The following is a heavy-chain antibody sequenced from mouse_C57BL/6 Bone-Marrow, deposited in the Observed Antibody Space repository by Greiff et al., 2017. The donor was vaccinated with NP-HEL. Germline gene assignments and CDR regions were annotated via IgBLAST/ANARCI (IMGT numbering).Heavy chain of an antibody. CDR2: INPYNGDT. CDR1: GYSFTGYF. Sequence: EVQLQQSGPELVKPGDSVKISCKASGYSFTGYFMNWVMQSHGKSLEWIGRINPYNGDTFYNQKFKGTATLTVDKSSSTALLELRTLTTEASAVYYCARTGYRYYWYFDVWGTGTTVTVSS. V-gene: IGHV1-20*01. J-gene: IGHJ1*03. D-gene: IGHD2-2*01. CDR3: ARTGYRYYWYFDV.